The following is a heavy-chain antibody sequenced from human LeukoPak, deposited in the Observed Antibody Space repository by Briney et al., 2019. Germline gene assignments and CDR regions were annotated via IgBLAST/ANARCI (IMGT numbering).Heavy chain of an antibody. CDR3: ARLSEDFWSSYSFFDY. J-gene: IGHJ4*02. CDR2: IYPGDSDT. CDR1: GYSFTSYW. D-gene: IGHD3-3*01. Sequence: GESLKISCKGSGYSFTSYWIGWVRQMPGKGLEWMGIIYPGDSDTRYSPSFQGQVTISAGKSISTAYLQWSSLKASDTAMYYCARLSEDFWSSYSFFDYWGQGTLVTVSS. V-gene: IGHV5-51*01.